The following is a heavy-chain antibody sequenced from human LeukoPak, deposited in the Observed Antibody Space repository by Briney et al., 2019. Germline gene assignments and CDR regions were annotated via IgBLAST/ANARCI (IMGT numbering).Heavy chain of an antibody. D-gene: IGHD5/OR15-5a*01. CDR2: INHSGST. CDR1: GGSFSGYY. Sequence: SETLSLTCAVYGGSFSGYYWSWIRQPPGKGLEWIGEINHSGSTNYNPSLKSRVTISVDTSKNQFSLKLSSVTAADTAVYYCARGRLRPGVIDYWGQGTLVTVSS. J-gene: IGHJ4*02. V-gene: IGHV4-34*01. CDR3: ARGRLRPGVIDY.